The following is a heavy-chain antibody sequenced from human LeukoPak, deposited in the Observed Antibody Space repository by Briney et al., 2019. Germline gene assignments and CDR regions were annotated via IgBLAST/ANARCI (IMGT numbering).Heavy chain of an antibody. J-gene: IGHJ6*03. CDR1: GGSISSGSYY. D-gene: IGHD2-8*02. Sequence: SETLSLTCTVSGGSISSGSYYWSWIRQPAGKGLEWIGRIYTSGSTNYNPSLKSRVTISVDTSKNQFSLKLSSVTAADTAVYYCARGTLVVENYYYYYMDVWGKGTTVTVSS. V-gene: IGHV4-61*02. CDR3: ARGTLVVENYYYYYMDV. CDR2: IYTSGST.